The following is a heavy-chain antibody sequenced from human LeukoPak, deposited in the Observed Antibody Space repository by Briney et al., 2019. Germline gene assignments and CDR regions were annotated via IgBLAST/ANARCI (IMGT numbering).Heavy chain of an antibody. V-gene: IGHV4-59*08. J-gene: IGHJ4*02. CDR1: GGSINSNF. CDR2: IYDSGSA. CDR3: TRHRDYYDT. D-gene: IGHD3-22*01. Sequence: PSETRSLTCTVSGGSINSNFYTWIRQPPGKGLEWIGNIYDSGSAKYNPSLKSRVTISGDTSKNQVSLKLTSVTAADTAVYFCTRHRDYYDTWGPGTLVTVSS.